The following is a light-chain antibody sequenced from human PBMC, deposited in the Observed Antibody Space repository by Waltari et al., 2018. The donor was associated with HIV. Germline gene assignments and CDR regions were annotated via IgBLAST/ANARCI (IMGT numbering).Light chain of an antibody. V-gene: IGKV1-39*01. CDR3: QQSYSAPLT. CDR2: EAS. CDR1: QSITNY. Sequence: DIQLTQSPSSLSASVGDRVTITCQASQSITNYLNWYQQKPGKAAKLLIHEASTLQSGVPSRFSGSGSGTDFTLTISSLQPEEFATYYCQQSYSAPLTFGGGTKVEIK. J-gene: IGKJ4*01.